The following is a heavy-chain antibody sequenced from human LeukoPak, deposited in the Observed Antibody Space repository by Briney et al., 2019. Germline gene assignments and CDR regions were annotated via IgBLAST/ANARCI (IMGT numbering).Heavy chain of an antibody. V-gene: IGHV4-39*07. D-gene: IGHD3-22*01. CDR3: AGYDSRIGRLDN. J-gene: IGHJ4*02. CDR2: IYYSGNT. Sequence: PSETLSLTCTVSGGSISRSQYYWGWIRQPPGKGLEWIGTIYYSGNTFYNPSLKSRVTLSIDTSKNQFSLKLSSVIAADTAVYYCAGYDSRIGRLDNWGQGTLVTVSS. CDR1: GGSISRSQYY.